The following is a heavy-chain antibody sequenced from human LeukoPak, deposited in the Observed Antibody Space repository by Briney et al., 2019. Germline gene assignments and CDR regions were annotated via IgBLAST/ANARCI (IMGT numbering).Heavy chain of an antibody. J-gene: IGHJ3*02. CDR1: GYSISSGYY. CDR3: ARGGHSSAYYLLDAFDI. V-gene: IGHV4-34*01. CDR2: INHSGST. Sequence: SETLSLTCAVSGYSISSGYYWSWLRQSPGKGLEWIGEINHSGSTNYTPSLKSRVTISVDTSKNQFSLKLSSVTAADTAVYYFARGGHSSAYYLLDAFDIWGQGTMVTVSS. D-gene: IGHD3-22*01.